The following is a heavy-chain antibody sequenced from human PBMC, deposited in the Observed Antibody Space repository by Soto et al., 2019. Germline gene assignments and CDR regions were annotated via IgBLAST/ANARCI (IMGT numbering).Heavy chain of an antibody. V-gene: IGHV4-59*11. CDR1: GGAINDHY. Sequence: SETQSLTCTLSGGAINDHYWSFIRQPPGKGLEWIGYIYYNGNTNYNPSLESRVTISVDRSRNQFSLRLTSLTAADTAVYYCARVRTGYFDYWGRGALVTVSS. J-gene: IGHJ4*02. CDR3: ARVRTGYFDY. D-gene: IGHD3-9*01. CDR2: IYYNGNT.